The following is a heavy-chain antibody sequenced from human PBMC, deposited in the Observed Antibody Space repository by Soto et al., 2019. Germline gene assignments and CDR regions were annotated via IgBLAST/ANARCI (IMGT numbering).Heavy chain of an antibody. J-gene: IGHJ6*02. CDR1: GGSFSGYY. CDR3: GRDGPWGLRYYYGMDV. Sequence: SETLSLTCAVYGGSFSGYYWSWIRQPPGKGLEWIGEINHSGSTNYNPSLKSRVTISVDTSKNQFSLKLSSVTAADTAVYYCGRDGPWGLRYYYGMDVWGQGTTVTVSS. D-gene: IGHD7-27*01. V-gene: IGHV4-34*01. CDR2: INHSGST.